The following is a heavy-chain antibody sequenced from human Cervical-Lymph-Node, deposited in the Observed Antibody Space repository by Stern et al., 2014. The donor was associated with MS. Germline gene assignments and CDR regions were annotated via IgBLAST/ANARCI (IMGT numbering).Heavy chain of an antibody. J-gene: IGHJ4*02. CDR1: GYTFTRYY. V-gene: IGHV1-46*01. Sequence: QVQLVQSGAEVKKPGASVKVSCKASGYTFTRYYMHWVRQAPGQGLEWLGMINPSGGSTRYAQKFQGRVTMTRDTSTSTVYMELSSLRSEDTAVYYCARLYCSSTSCYIDYWGQGILVTVSS. CDR3: ARLYCSSTSCYIDY. CDR2: INPSGGST. D-gene: IGHD2-2*02.